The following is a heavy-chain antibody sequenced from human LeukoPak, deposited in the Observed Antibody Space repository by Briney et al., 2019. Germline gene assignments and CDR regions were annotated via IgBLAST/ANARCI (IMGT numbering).Heavy chain of an antibody. CDR3: ARYYGSGSFDY. V-gene: IGHV3-21*01. CDR2: ISSSSSYI. CDR1: GFTFRTYS. J-gene: IGHJ4*02. Sequence: GGSLRLSCAASGFTFRTYSVNWVRQAPGKGLEWVSSISSSSSYIYYADSVKGRFTISRDNAKNSLYLQMNSLRAEDTAVYYCARYYGSGSFDYWGQGTLVTVSS. D-gene: IGHD3-10*01.